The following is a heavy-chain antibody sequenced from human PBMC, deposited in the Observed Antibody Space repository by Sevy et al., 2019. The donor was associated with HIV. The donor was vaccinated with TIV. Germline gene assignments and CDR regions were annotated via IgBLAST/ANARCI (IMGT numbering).Heavy chain of an antibody. J-gene: IGHJ6*02. V-gene: IGHV1-69*13. CDR2: FIPMFDTT. D-gene: IGHD3-22*01. Sequence: ASVKVSCKASGDTFTNNYIHWVRQAPGQGLEWMGGFIPMFDTTNSAQKFQGRVTLTADGSTSTAYMELSSLRSEDTAVYYCASSYFDSSGYSPLFYYCMDVWGQGTTVTVSS. CDR1: GDTFTNNY. CDR3: ASSYFDSSGYSPLFYYCMDV.